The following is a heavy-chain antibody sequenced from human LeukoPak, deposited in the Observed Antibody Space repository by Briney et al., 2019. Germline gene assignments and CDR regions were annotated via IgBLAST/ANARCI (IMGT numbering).Heavy chain of an antibody. J-gene: IGHJ4*02. V-gene: IGHV1-2*02. CDR2: INPNSGGT. CDR1: GYTFTGYY. Sequence: ASVKVSCKASGYTFTGYYMHWVRQAPGQGLEWMGWINPNSGGTNYAQKFQGRVTMTRDTSISTAYMELSRLRSDDTAVYYCARGRRITMIVLAKSGDGDIFDYWGQGTLVTVSS. D-gene: IGHD3-22*01. CDR3: ARGRRITMIVLAKSGDGDIFDY.